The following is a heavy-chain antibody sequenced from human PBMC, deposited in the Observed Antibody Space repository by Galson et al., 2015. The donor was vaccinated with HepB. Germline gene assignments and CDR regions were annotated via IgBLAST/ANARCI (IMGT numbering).Heavy chain of an antibody. CDR1: GYNFISYG. CDR3: AREEDWGLPFDY. Sequence: SVKVSCKASGYNFISYGISWVRQAPGQGLEWMGWISGYNGNTNYAQKFQGRVTLTTDTSTSTAYIELRSLRSDDTAVYYCAREEDWGLPFDYWGQGTLVTVSS. D-gene: IGHD7-27*01. J-gene: IGHJ4*02. CDR2: ISGYNGNT. V-gene: IGHV1-18*04.